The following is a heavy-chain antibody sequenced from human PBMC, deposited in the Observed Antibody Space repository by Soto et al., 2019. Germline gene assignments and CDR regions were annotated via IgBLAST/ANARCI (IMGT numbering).Heavy chain of an antibody. CDR1: GFSLSNARMG. V-gene: IGHV2-26*01. J-gene: IGHJ3*02. CDR2: IFSNDEK. Sequence: QVTLKESGPVLVKPTETLTLTCTVSGFSLSNARMGVSWIRQPPGKALEWLAHIFSNDEKSYSTSLKSRLTISKDTSKSQVVLTMTNMDPVDTATYYCARIRVSSAWYGAGKAFDIWGQGTMVTVSS. CDR3: ARIRVSSAWYGAGKAFDI. D-gene: IGHD6-19*01.